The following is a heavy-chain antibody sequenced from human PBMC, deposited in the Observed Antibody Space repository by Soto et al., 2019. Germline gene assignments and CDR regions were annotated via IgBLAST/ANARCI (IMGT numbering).Heavy chain of an antibody. D-gene: IGHD3-9*01. V-gene: IGHV3-73*01. Sequence: GGSLRLCCAASGFTFSDYAMHWVRQASGQGLEWVGRIRSKANSYATAFAAPVKGRFTISRDDSKNAAYLQMSSLKTEATAEYYCMTGLDYWGQGT. J-gene: IGHJ4*02. CDR2: IRSKANSYAT. CDR1: GFTFSDYA. CDR3: MTGLDY.